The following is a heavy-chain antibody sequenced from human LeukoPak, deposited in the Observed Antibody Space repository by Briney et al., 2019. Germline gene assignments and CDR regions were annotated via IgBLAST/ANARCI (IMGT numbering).Heavy chain of an antibody. Sequence: GSLRLSCAASGFTFSSYAMSWVRQAPGKGLEWVSAISGSGGSTYYADSVKGRFTISRDNSKDTLYLQMNSLRAEDTAVYYCAKVMEQWLATYYFDYWGQGTLVTVSS. CDR2: ISGSGGST. D-gene: IGHD6-19*01. V-gene: IGHV3-23*01. CDR3: AKVMEQWLATYYFDY. J-gene: IGHJ4*02. CDR1: GFTFSSYA.